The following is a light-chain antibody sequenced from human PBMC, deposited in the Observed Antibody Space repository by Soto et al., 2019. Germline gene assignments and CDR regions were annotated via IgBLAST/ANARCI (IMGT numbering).Light chain of an antibody. CDR2: VNSDGSH. Sequence: QLVLTQPPSASASLGASFNLTCILSRGYNNYAIAWHQQQPWRCPRYLMKVNSDGSHNKGDGIPDRFSGSSSGAERHLAISGLQSEDEAVDGCQSWGTGNRVCGGGTKGTVL. CDR3: QSWGTGNRV. J-gene: IGLJ3*02. CDR1: RGYNNYA. V-gene: IGLV4-69*02.